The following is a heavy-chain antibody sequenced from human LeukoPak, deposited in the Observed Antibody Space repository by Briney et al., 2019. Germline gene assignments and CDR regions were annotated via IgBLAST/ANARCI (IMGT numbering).Heavy chain of an antibody. J-gene: IGHJ6*02. CDR1: GFTLSSYG. CDR3: AKEPSYYYGMDV. CDR2: IWYDGSNN. Sequence: PGGSLRLSCAASGFTLSSYGMHWVRQAPGKGLEWVAVIWYDGSNNYYADSVKGRFTISRDNSKNTLYLQMNSLRAEDTAVYYCAKEPSYYYGMDVWGQGTTVTVSS. V-gene: IGHV3-33*06.